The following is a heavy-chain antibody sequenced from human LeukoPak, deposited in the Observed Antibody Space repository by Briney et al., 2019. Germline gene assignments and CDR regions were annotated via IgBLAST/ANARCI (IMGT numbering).Heavy chain of an antibody. J-gene: IGHJ5*02. V-gene: IGHV3-7*01. D-gene: IGHD2-2*01. CDR2: TKQDGSEK. CDR1: GFTFSSYW. CDR3: ARESSGVVVPAAIIWFDP. Sequence: GGSLRLSCAASGFTFSSYWMSWVRQAPGKGLEWVANTKQDGSEKYYVDSVKGRFTISRDNAKNSLYLQMNSLRAEDTAVYYCARESSGVVVPAAIIWFDPWGQGTLVTVSS.